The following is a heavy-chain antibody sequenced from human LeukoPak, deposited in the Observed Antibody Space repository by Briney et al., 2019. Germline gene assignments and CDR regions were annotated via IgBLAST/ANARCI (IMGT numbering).Heavy chain of an antibody. D-gene: IGHD3-22*01. CDR3: ARHSYGYYDSSGDDAFDI. CDR1: GGSISSYY. V-gene: IGHV4-4*07. J-gene: IGHJ3*02. CDR2: IYTSGST. Sequence: SETLSLTCTVSGGSISSYYWSWIRQPAGKGLEWIGRIYTSGSTNYNPSLKSRVTMSVDTSKNQFSLKLSSVTAADTAVYYCARHSYGYYDSSGDDAFDIWGQGTMVTVSS.